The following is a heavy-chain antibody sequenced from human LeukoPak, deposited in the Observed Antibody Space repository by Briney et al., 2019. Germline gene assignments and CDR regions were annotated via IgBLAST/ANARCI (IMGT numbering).Heavy chain of an antibody. CDR1: GYTFTSYD. CDR3: ARGRVRCSSTSCYLGPYYYYYGMDV. D-gene: IGHD2-2*01. V-gene: IGHV1-8*01. Sequence: ASVKVSCKASGYTFTSYDINWVRQATGQGLEWMGRMNPNSGNTGYAQEFQGRVTMTRNTSISTAYMELSSLRSEDTAVYYCARGRVRCSSTSCYLGPYYYYYGMDVWGQGTTVTVSS. CDR2: MNPNSGNT. J-gene: IGHJ6*02.